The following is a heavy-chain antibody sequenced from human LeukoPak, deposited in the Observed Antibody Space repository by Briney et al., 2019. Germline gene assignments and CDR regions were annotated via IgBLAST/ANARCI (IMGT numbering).Heavy chain of an antibody. CDR1: GFTFDDYG. D-gene: IGHD3-16*01. CDR2: INWNGGST. CDR3: ARDRAIWGGRDYYYYGMDV. J-gene: IGHJ6*02. Sequence: PGGSLRLSCAASGFTFDDYGMSWVRQAPGKGLEWVSGINWNGGSTGYADSVKGRFTISRDNSKNTLYLQMNSLRAEDTAVYYCARDRAIWGGRDYYYYGMDVWGQGTTVTVSS. V-gene: IGHV3-20*04.